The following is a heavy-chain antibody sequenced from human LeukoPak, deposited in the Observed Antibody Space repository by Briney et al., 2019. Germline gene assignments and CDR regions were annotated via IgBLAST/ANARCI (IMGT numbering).Heavy chain of an antibody. V-gene: IGHV3-11*01. CDR2: ISPSGTDI. CDR1: GFTFTDTY. J-gene: IGHJ4*02. Sequence: PGGSLRLSCAASGFTFTDTYMTWIRQAPGKGLESLSYISPSGTDISYADSVKGRFTISRDNAKNSLYLQMNSLRAEDTAVYYCARTAYGSGSYFFDYWGQGTLVTVSS. D-gene: IGHD3-10*01. CDR3: ARTAYGSGSYFFDY.